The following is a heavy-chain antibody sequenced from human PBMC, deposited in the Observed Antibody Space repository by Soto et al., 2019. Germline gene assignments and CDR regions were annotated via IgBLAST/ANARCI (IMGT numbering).Heavy chain of an antibody. J-gene: IGHJ6*04. CDR2: VSYDGTNK. Sequence: QVQLVESGGGVVQPGRSLRLSCAASGFTFSSYGMHWVRQAPGKGLEWVAGVSYDGTNKYYVDSVKGRFTISRDNSKNTLYLQMNSLRSEDTAVYYCAKEDPLYLHHSPALSSWQMDVSGKGTTVTVSS. D-gene: IGHD4-4*01. CDR1: GFTFSSYG. V-gene: IGHV3-30*18. CDR3: AKEDPLYLHHSPALSSWQMDV.